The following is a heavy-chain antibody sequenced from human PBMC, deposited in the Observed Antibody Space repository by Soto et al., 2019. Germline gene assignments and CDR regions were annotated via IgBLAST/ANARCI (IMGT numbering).Heavy chain of an antibody. CDR2: ISSNGGST. J-gene: IGHJ4*02. Sequence: VGSLRLSCSASGFTFSSYAMHWVRQAPGKGLEYVSAISSNGGSTYYADSVKGRFTISRDNSKNTLYLQMSSLRAEDTAVYYCVKSTYYYDSSGYYYVGYFDYWGQGTLVTVSS. CDR1: GFTFSSYA. CDR3: VKSTYYYDSSGYYYVGYFDY. V-gene: IGHV3-64D*06. D-gene: IGHD3-22*01.